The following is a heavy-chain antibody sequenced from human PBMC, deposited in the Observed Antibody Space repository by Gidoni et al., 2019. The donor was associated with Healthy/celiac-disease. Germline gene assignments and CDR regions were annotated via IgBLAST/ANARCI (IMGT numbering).Heavy chain of an antibody. CDR2: IIPILGIA. D-gene: IGHD4-4*01. V-gene: IGHV1-69*08. CDR1: GGTFSSYT. Sequence: QVQLVQSGAEVKKPGSSVKVSCKASGGTFSSYTIRWVRQAPGQGLEWMGRIIPILGIANYAQKFQGRVTITADKSTSTAYMELSSLRSEDTAVYYCAREGGDYSNYYYYGMDVWGQGTTVTVSS. CDR3: AREGGDYSNYYYYGMDV. J-gene: IGHJ6*02.